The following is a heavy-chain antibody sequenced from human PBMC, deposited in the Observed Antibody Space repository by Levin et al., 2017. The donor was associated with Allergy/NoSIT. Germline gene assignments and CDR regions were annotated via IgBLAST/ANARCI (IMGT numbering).Heavy chain of an antibody. CDR3: VKETYYYDSRGHKSWPGILDI. V-gene: IGHV3-9*01. Sequence: GGSLRLSCAASGFTFDDYDVHWVRQVPGKGLEWVSRFSWSSGNTAYADSVKGRFTISRDNAKNSLYLQMNSLRAEDTALYYCVKETYYYDSRGHKSWPGILDIWGQGTMVTVSS. D-gene: IGHD3-22*01. CDR2: FSWSSGNT. J-gene: IGHJ3*02. CDR1: GFTFDDYD.